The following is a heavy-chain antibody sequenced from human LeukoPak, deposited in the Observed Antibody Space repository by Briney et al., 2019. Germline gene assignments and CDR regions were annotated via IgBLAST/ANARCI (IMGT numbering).Heavy chain of an antibody. CDR3: ARGKYQLDY. V-gene: IGHV4-59*08. J-gene: IGHJ4*02. CDR1: GGSISRYY. CDR2: IYYSGST. D-gene: IGHD2-2*01. Sequence: SQTLSLTCAVSGGSISRYYWSWTRQPPGKGLEWIGHIYYSGSTNHNPSLRSRVTISVDTSKNQFSLKLSSVTAADTAVYYCARGKYQLDYWGQGTLVTVSS.